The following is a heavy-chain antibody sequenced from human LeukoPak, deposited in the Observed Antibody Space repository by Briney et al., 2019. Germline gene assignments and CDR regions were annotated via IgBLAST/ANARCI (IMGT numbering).Heavy chain of an antibody. Sequence: PSETLSLTCTVSGGSISDYYWSWIRQSPVRGLEWIGYLYYSGNTNYNPSLKSRLTISRDMAKNQFSLKLSSVTSRDTAVYYCARGEYEDLVDNWGQGTLVTVSS. CDR2: LYYSGNT. CDR1: GGSISDYY. D-gene: IGHD1-26*01. V-gene: IGHV4-59*01. J-gene: IGHJ4*02. CDR3: ARGEYEDLVDN.